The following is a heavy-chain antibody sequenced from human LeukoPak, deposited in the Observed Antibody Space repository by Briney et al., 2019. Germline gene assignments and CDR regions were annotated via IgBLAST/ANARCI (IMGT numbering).Heavy chain of an antibody. CDR1: GFTFSSHW. CDR3: ARERQYDMDV. Sequence: PGGSLRLSCVASGFTFSSHWMHWVRQAPGSGLVLVSRVNSDGSRTSYADSVKGRFTISRDNAKNTLYLQMNSLRAEDMAVYYCARERQYDMDVWGQGTTVTVSS. V-gene: IGHV3-74*01. J-gene: IGHJ6*02. CDR2: VNSDGSRT.